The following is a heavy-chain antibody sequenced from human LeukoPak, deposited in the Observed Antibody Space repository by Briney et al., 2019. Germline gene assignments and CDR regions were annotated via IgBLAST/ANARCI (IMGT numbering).Heavy chain of an antibody. CDR3: ARAGTSIRGIKVY. CDR1: GFKFDDYW. Sequence: PGGSLKLSCAASGFKFDDYWMNWVRQAPGKGLEWVANIKEDGSEKYYVDSAKGRFTISRDNARNFLYLQMNSLRAEDTAVYYCARAGTSIRGIKVYWGQGTLVTVSS. CDR2: IKEDGSEK. V-gene: IGHV3-7*03. J-gene: IGHJ4*02. D-gene: IGHD3-10*01.